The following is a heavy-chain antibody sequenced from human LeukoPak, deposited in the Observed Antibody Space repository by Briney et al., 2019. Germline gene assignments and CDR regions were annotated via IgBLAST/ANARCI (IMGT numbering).Heavy chain of an antibody. J-gene: IGHJ3*02. Sequence: PGGSLRLSCAASGFTFSSYAMSWVRQAPGKGLEWVSAISGSGGSTYYADSVKGRFTISRDNSKNTLYLQMNSLRAEDTAVYYCAKGLLLWFGENVYRTKSNAFDIWGQGTMVTVSS. CDR2: ISGSGGST. CDR1: GFTFSSYA. V-gene: IGHV3-23*01. D-gene: IGHD3-10*01. CDR3: AKGLLLWFGENVYRTKSNAFDI.